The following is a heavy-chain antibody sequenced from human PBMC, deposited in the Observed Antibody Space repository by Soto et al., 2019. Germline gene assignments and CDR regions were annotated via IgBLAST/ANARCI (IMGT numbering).Heavy chain of an antibody. J-gene: IGHJ2*01. V-gene: IGHV3-66*01. CDR2: MYSDGRT. CDR3: AREQGGSWYSDV. Sequence: VQLVESGGGLVQPGGSLRLSCGASGFTVSSNHMNWVRQAPGKGLEWVSVMYSDGRTDYTDSVKGRFTISRDNSKNTLNLQMNSLRAEDTAIYYCAREQGGSWYSDVWGRGTLVTVSS. CDR1: GFTVSSNH.